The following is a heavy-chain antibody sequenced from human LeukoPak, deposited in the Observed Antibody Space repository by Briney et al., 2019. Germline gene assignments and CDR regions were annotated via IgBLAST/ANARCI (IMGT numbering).Heavy chain of an antibody. CDR1: GFTFSSYG. CDR3: AREGEYCSGGSCADFDY. V-gene: IGHV3-21*01. Sequence: PGGSLRLSCAASGFTFSSYGLNWVRQAPGKGLEWVSSISITSSYIYYAVSVKGRFTISRDNAKNSLYLQMNSLRAEDTAVYYCAREGEYCSGGSCADFDYWGQGTLVTVSS. J-gene: IGHJ4*02. CDR2: ISITSSYI. D-gene: IGHD2-15*01.